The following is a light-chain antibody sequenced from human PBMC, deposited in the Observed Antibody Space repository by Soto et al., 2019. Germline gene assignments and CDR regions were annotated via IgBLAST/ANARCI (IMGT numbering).Light chain of an antibody. V-gene: IGKV3-15*01. Sequence: EVVMTQSPGTLSVSPGEQATLSCRASQSVGSNVAWYQQKPGQAPRLLISSASTRATGIPARFSGTRSETEFALNIRSLESVDFAIYYCEQYMNWPPKTFGQGNRVEIE. CDR2: SAS. CDR3: EQYMNWPPKT. CDR1: QSVGSN. J-gene: IGKJ1*01.